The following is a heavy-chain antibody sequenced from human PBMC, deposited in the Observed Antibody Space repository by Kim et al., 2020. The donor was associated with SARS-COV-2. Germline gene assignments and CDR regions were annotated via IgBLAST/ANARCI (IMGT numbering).Heavy chain of an antibody. CDR2: ISVYNGDI. J-gene: IGHJ3*01. CDR1: GYPFGNYG. V-gene: IGHV1-18*01. Sequence: ASVKVSCRASGYPFGNYGVSWVRQAPGQGPEWLGWISVYNGDIRYAQKFLGRVTLTTDTSTDTAYMALTSPTSDDAAVYYRARDDYDAGTYRAGDAF. CDR3: ARDDYDAGTYRAGDAF. D-gene: IGHD3-16*01.